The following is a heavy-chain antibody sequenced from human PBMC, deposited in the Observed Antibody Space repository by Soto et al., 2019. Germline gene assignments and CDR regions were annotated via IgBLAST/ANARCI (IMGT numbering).Heavy chain of an antibody. D-gene: IGHD3-10*01. V-gene: IGHV3-21*01. J-gene: IGHJ6*02. CDR3: ARDQGDLYFRRFGELLPPAPYGMDV. Sequence: PGGSLRLSCAASGFTFSSYSMNWVRQAPGKGLEWVSSISSSSSYIYYADSVKGRFTISRDNAKNSLYLQMNSLRAEDTAVYYCARDQGDLYFRRFGELLPPAPYGMDVWGQGTTVTVSS. CDR1: GFTFSSYS. CDR2: ISSSSSYI.